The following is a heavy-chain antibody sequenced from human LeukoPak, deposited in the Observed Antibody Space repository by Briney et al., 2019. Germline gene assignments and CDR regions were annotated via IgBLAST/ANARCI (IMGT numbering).Heavy chain of an antibody. D-gene: IGHD2-2*02. Sequence: GSLRLSCAASEFSFSDYYMSWIRQAPGKGLEWIGNIYYSGSTNYNPSLKSRVTISVDTSKNQFSLKLSSVTAADTAVYYCARRFPRYCSSTSCYKVAFDIWGQGTMVTVSS. J-gene: IGHJ3*02. CDR3: ARRFPRYCSSTSCYKVAFDI. V-gene: IGHV4-34*01. CDR2: IYYSGST. CDR1: EFSFSDYY.